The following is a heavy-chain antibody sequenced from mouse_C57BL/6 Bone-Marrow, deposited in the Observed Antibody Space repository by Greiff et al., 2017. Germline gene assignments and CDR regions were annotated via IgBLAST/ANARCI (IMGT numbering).Heavy chain of an antibody. CDR3: ARGPLYYGSSPGYFDY. D-gene: IGHD1-1*01. V-gene: IGHV5-17*01. Sequence: EVKLVESGGGLVKPGGSLKLSCAASGFTFSDYGMHWVRQAPEKGLEWVAYISSGSSTIYYADTVKGRFTISRDNAKNTLFLQMTSLRSEDTAMYYCARGPLYYGSSPGYFDYWGQGTTLTVSS. J-gene: IGHJ2*01. CDR2: ISSGSSTI. CDR1: GFTFSDYG.